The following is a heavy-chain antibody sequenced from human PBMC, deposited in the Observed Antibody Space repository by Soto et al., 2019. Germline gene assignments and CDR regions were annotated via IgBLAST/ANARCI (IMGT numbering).Heavy chain of an antibody. J-gene: IGHJ3*02. Sequence: GGSLRLSCAASGFTFSSYAMSWVRQAPGKGLEWVSTINVSGGSTYYADSVKGRFTISRDNSKNTLYLQMNSLRVEDRAVYYCAKDVIAVAGTGDAFDIWGQGTMVTVSS. CDR1: GFTFSSYA. D-gene: IGHD6-19*01. V-gene: IGHV3-23*01. CDR2: INVSGGST. CDR3: AKDVIAVAGTGDAFDI.